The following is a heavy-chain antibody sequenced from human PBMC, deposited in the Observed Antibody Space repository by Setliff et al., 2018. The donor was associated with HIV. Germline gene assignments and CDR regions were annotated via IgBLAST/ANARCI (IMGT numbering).Heavy chain of an antibody. Sequence: PGGSLRLSCAASDFTFSSYGMHWVRQAPGKGLEWVAFIRYDGSYKLYADSVKGRFTISRDNSKNTLYLQMNSLRPEDTAVYYCVRGFNLWGQGTMVTVSS. CDR3: VRGFNL. J-gene: IGHJ3*01. CDR1: DFTFSSYG. CDR2: IRYDGSYK. V-gene: IGHV3-30*02.